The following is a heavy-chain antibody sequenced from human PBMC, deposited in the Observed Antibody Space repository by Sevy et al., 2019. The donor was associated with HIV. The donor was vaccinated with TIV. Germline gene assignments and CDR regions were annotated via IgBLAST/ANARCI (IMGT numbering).Heavy chain of an antibody. V-gene: IGHV3-7*03. J-gene: IGHJ6*02. CDR2: IKQDGSEK. Sequence: GGSLRLSCAASGFTFSSYWMSWVRQAPGKGLEWVANIKQDGSEKYYVDSVKGRFTISRDNAKNSLYLQMNSLRAEDTAVYYCAGGPERGRYSGSWWGVRGIDVWGQGTTVTVSS. CDR1: GFTFSSYW. CDR3: AGGPERGRYSGSWWGVRGIDV. D-gene: IGHD6-13*01.